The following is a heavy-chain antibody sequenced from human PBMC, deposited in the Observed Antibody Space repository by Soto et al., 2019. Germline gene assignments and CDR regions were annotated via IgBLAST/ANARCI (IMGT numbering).Heavy chain of an antibody. J-gene: IGHJ4*02. CDR2: ISSDGNAK. CDR3: AGTLTMRPLFDY. CDR1: GLNFRNYY. Sequence: QGHLVESGGGVVQPGQSLRLSCAVSGLNFRNYYIQWVRQAPGKGLQWVAVISSDGNAKFYADSVQGRFAMSRDNSRNTAFLEMNTLRNDDAAMYFCAGTLTMRPLFDYWGQGTAVVVSS. D-gene: IGHD1-7*01. V-gene: IGHV3-30*09.